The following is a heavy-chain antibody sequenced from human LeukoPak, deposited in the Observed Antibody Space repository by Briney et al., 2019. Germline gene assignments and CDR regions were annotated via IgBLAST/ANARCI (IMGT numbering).Heavy chain of an antibody. CDR1: GGSISSYY. J-gene: IGHJ3*02. V-gene: IGHV4-59*01. CDR2: IHYSGST. Sequence: KPSETLSLTCTVSGGSISSYYWGWIRQPPGKGLEWIGYIHYSGSTNYNPSLKSRVTISVDTSKNQFSLKLSSVTAADTAVYYCARAWVVGVGWADAFDIWGQGTMVIVSS. D-gene: IGHD2-15*01. CDR3: ARAWVVGVGWADAFDI.